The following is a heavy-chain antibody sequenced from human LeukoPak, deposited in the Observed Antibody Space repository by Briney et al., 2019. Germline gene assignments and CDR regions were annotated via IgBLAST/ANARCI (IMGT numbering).Heavy chain of an antibody. V-gene: IGHV3-33*06. J-gene: IGHJ4*02. Sequence: GGSLRLSCAASGFTFSSYGMHWVRQAPGKGLEWVAVIWYDGSNKYYADSVKGRFTISRDNSKNTLYLQMNSLRAEDTAVYYCGKGCSGGSCYSDYWGQGTLVTVSS. D-gene: IGHD2-15*01. CDR3: GKGCSGGSCYSDY. CDR2: IWYDGSNK. CDR1: GFTFSSYG.